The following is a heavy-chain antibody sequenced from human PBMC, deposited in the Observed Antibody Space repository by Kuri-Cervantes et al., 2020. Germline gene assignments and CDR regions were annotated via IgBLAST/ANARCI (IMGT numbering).Heavy chain of an antibody. V-gene: IGHV4-39*01. J-gene: IGHJ4*02. D-gene: IGHD6-19*01. CDR3: ARHVPYSSVRYHFDY. Sequence: SQTLSLTCAVYGGSFSGYYWGWIRQPPGKGLEWIGSIYYSGSTHYNPFLMSRVTISVDTSKNQFSLKLSSVTAADTAVYYCARHVPYSSVRYHFDYWGQGTLVTVSS. CDR1: GGSFSGYY. CDR2: IYYSGST.